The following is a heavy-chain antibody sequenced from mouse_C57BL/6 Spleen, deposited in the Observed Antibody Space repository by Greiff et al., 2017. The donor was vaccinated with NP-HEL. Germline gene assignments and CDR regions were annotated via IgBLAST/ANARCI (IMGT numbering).Heavy chain of an antibody. CDR1: GYTFTSYW. V-gene: IGHV1-64*01. J-gene: IGHJ3*01. Sequence: VQLQQPGAELVKPGASVKLSCKASGYTFTSYWMHWVKQRPGQGLEWIGMIHPNSGSTNYNEKFKSKATLTVDKSSSTAYMQLSSLTSEDSAVYYCASIYYGNYVLAYWGQGTLVTVSA. CDR2: IHPNSGST. CDR3: ASIYYGNYVLAY. D-gene: IGHD2-1*01.